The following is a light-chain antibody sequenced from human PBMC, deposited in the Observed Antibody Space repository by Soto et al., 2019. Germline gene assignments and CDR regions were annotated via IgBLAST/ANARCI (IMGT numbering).Light chain of an antibody. J-gene: IGKJ5*01. V-gene: IGKV3-20*01. CDR3: QHYGSSSNT. CDR2: GAS. CDR1: ESVTSSH. Sequence: EIVLTQSPDTLSLSPGVRATLSCRASESVTSSHLAWYQQKRGQAPRLLIYGASSRATDIPDRFSGSGSGTDFTLTISRLEPEDFAVYYCQHYGSSSNTVGQGTRLEIK.